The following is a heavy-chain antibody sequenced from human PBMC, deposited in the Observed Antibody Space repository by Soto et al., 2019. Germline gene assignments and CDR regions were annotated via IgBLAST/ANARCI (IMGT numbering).Heavy chain of an antibody. Sequence: QVQLVESGGGVVQPGRSLRLSCAASGFTFSSYGMHWVRQAPGKGLEWVAVIWYDGSNKYYADSVKGRFTISRDNSKNTLYLQKNSLRAEDTAVYYCARGDYYDSSGYADSTFDYWGQGTLVTVSS. J-gene: IGHJ4*02. D-gene: IGHD3-22*01. V-gene: IGHV3-33*01. CDR1: GFTFSSYG. CDR3: ARGDYYDSSGYADSTFDY. CDR2: IWYDGSNK.